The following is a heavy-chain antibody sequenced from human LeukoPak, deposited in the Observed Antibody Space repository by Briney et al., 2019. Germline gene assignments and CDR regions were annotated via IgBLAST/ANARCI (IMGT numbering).Heavy chain of an antibody. CDR1: GGSISSHY. CDR2: IYYSGST. V-gene: IGHV4-59*11. J-gene: IGHJ4*02. Sequence: SATLSLTCTVSGGSISSHYWSWIRQPPGKGLEWIGYIYYSGSTNYNPSLKSRVTISVDTSKNQFSLKLSSVTAADTAVYYCARTLTRGYCSSTSCYRGFEDYWGQGPWSPSPQ. D-gene: IGHD2-2*02. CDR3: ARTLTRGYCSSTSCYRGFEDY.